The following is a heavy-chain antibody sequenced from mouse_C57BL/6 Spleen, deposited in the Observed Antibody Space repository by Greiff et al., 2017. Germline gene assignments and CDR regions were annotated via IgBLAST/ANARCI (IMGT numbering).Heavy chain of an antibody. CDR2: ISSGGDYI. V-gene: IGHV5-9-1*02. Sequence: EVKLMESGEGLVKPGGSLKLSCAASGFTFSSYAMSWVRQTPEKRLEWVAYISSGGDYIYYADTVKGRFTISRDNARNTLYLQMSSLKSEDTAMYYCTRGGVYYGYDDGGFAYWGQGTLVTVSA. CDR1: GFTFSSYA. J-gene: IGHJ3*01. D-gene: IGHD2-2*01. CDR3: TRGGVYYGYDDGGFAY.